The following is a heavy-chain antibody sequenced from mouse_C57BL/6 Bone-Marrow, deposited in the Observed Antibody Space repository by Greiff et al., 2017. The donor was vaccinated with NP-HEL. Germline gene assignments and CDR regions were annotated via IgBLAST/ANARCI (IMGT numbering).Heavy chain of an antibody. V-gene: IGHV1-26*01. J-gene: IGHJ1*03. CDR2: INPNNGGT. CDR3: ARRGAYYREIGYFDV. Sequence: EVQLQQSGPELVKPGASVKISCKASGYTFTDYYMNWVKQSHGKSLEWIGDINPNNGGTSYNQKFKGKATLTVDKSSSTAYMELRSLTSEDSAVYYCARRGAYYREIGYFDVWGTGTTVTVSS. D-gene: IGHD2-12*01. CDR1: GYTFTDYY.